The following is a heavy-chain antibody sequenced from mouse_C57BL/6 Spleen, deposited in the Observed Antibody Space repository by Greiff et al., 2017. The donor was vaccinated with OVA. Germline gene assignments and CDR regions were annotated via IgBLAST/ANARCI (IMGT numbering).Heavy chain of an antibody. V-gene: IGHV1-59*01. D-gene: IGHD1-1*01. CDR2: IDPSDSYT. CDR1: GYTFTSYW. CDR3: ASRYYGSSYGYFDV. Sequence: QVQLQQPGAELVRPGTSVKLSCKASGYTFTSYWMHWVKQRPGQGLEWIGVIDPSDSYTNYNQKFKGKATLTVDTSSSTAYMQLSSLTSEDSAVYYCASRYYGSSYGYFDVWGTGTTVTVSS. J-gene: IGHJ1*03.